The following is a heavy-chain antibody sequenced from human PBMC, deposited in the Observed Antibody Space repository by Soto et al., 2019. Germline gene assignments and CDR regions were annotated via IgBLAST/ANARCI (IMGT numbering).Heavy chain of an antibody. J-gene: IGHJ4*02. CDR3: ASQAFDY. CDR2: IWHDGSKK. CDR1: GFIFRDYG. Sequence: GGSLRLSCTASGFIFRDYGMQWVRQAPGKGLEWLAVIWHDGSKKYYADSLKGRFTISRDNSKNTMYLQMSSPTVEDTAVYYCASQAFDYWGQGTLVTVSS. V-gene: IGHV3-33*01.